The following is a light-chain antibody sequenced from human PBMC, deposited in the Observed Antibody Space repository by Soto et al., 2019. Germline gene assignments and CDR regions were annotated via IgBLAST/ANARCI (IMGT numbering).Light chain of an antibody. J-gene: IGKJ1*01. CDR3: QQYNSWLWT. CDR1: QTINNN. CDR2: GAS. V-gene: IGKV3-15*01. Sequence: VMTQAPATLSVSPGERATLSCRASQTINNNVAWYQLKDGQVPRLVIYGASTRATDIPARFSGSGSGTEFTLTISSLQSEDFAVYYCQQYNSWLWTFGQGTKVDIK.